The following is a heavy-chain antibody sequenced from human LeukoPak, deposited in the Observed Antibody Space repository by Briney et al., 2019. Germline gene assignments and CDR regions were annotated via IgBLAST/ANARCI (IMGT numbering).Heavy chain of an antibody. CDR1: GFTVSSNY. CDR2: IYSGGST. Sequence: GGSLRLSCAASGFTVSSNYMSWVRQAPGKGLEWVSVIYSGGSTYYADSVKGRFTISRDNSKNTLYLQMNSLRAEDTAVYYCAREYITIRSRWFDPWGQGTLVTVSS. V-gene: IGHV3-66*01. CDR3: AREYITIRSRWFDP. D-gene: IGHD3-3*01. J-gene: IGHJ5*02.